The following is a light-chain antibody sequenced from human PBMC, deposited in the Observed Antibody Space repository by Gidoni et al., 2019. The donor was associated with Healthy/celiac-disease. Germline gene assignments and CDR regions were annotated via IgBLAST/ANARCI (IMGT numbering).Light chain of an antibody. CDR3: QQRSNWPGT. Sequence: EIVFTQSPATLSLSPGERATLSCTASQSVSSYLAWYQQKPGQAPRLLIYDASNRATGIPARFSGSGSGTDFTLTISSLEPEDFAVYYCQQRSNWPGTFGPGTKVDIK. CDR2: DAS. CDR1: QSVSSY. J-gene: IGKJ3*01. V-gene: IGKV3-11*01.